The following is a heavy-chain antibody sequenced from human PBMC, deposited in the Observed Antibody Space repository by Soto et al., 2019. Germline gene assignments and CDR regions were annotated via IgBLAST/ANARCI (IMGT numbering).Heavy chain of an antibody. D-gene: IGHD3-22*01. V-gene: IGHV3-66*01. Sequence: GGSLRLSCAASGFTVSNNFMSWVRQAPGKGLEWVSVIYSGGSTSYADSVKGRFTISRDNSENTLYLQMNSVGPEDTAVYYCATAPIGTGPYYYYYMDVWGKGTTVTVSS. CDR3: ATAPIGTGPYYYYYMDV. J-gene: IGHJ6*03. CDR2: IYSGGST. CDR1: GFTVSNNF.